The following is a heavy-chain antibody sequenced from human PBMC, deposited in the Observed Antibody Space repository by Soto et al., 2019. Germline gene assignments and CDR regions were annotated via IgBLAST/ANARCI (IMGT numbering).Heavy chain of an antibody. CDR3: ARYPDELNLFDY. Sequence: PGGSLRLSCAVSGFTFSSFGMNWVRQAPGKGLEWISYITSDSSTRHYADFVKGRFTISRDNAKNSLYLQMNSLRDEDTAVYFCARYPDELNLFDYWARGSQVIV. V-gene: IGHV3-48*02. D-gene: IGHD1-7*01. CDR1: GFTFSSFG. CDR2: ITSDSSTR. J-gene: IGHJ4*02.